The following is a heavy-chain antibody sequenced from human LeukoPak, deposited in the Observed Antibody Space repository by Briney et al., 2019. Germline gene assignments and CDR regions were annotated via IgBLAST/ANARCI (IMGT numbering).Heavy chain of an antibody. CDR1: GFTFSSYW. CDR3: ARGLGYCTNGVCSDYYYYMDV. CDR2: INWNGGST. D-gene: IGHD2-8*01. V-gene: IGHV3-20*04. Sequence: GGSLRLSCAASGFTFSSYWMHWVRQAPGKGLEWVSGINWNGGSTGYADSVKGRFTISRDNAKNSLYLQMNSLRAEDTALYYCARGLGYCTNGVCSDYYYYMDVWGKGTTVTVSS. J-gene: IGHJ6*03.